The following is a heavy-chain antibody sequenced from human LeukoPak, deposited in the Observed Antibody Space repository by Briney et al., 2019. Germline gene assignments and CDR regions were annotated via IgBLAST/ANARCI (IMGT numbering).Heavy chain of an antibody. J-gene: IGHJ6*02. D-gene: IGHD1-14*01. CDR3: ARIPEEADSYGMDV. CDR2: ISYGGANK. V-gene: IGHV3-30*04. Sequence: GGSLTLSCAASGFTLSSYAMHWVRQAPGKGLEWVAVISYGGANKYYADSVKGRFTISRDISKNTLYLQINRLRGEDTAVYYCARIPEEADSYGMDVWGQGTPVTVSS. CDR1: GFTLSSYA.